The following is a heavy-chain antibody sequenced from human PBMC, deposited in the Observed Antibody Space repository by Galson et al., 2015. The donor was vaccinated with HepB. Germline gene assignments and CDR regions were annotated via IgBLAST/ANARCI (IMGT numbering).Heavy chain of an antibody. J-gene: IGHJ3*02. D-gene: IGHD5-18*01. CDR2: MYYSGST. CDR1: GGSISSSSYY. Sequence: ETLSLTCTVSGGSISSSSYYWGWIRQPPGKGLEWIGSMYYSGSTYYNPSLKSRVTISVDSSKNQFSLKLSSVTAADTAVYYCARGYSYGYMGIGAFDIWGQGTMVTVSS. CDR3: ARGYSYGYMGIGAFDI. V-gene: IGHV4-39*01.